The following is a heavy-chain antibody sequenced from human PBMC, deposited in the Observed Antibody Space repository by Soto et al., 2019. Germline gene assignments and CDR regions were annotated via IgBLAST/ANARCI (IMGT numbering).Heavy chain of an antibody. D-gene: IGHD6-13*01. Sequence: ETLSLTCAVYGGSFSGYYWSWIRQPPGKGLEWIGEINHSGSTNYNPSLKSRVTISVDTSKNQFSLKLSSVTAADTAVYYCAGGRAAGKGRYYYYYYGMDVWGQGTTVTVSS. CDR1: GGSFSGYY. J-gene: IGHJ6*02. V-gene: IGHV4-34*01. CDR3: AGGRAAGKGRYYYYYYGMDV. CDR2: INHSGST.